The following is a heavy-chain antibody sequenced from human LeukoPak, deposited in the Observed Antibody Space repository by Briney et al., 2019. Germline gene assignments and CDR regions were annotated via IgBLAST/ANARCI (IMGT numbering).Heavy chain of an antibody. D-gene: IGHD2-2*02. Sequence: PGGSLRLSCAASGFTFSSYSMNWVRQAPGKGLEWVSYISSSSSTIYYANSVKGRFTISRDNAKNSLFLQMNSLRAEDTAVYYCALVGYQMLYHFDFWGRGTLVTVSS. CDR2: ISSSSSTI. V-gene: IGHV3-48*04. CDR1: GFTFSSYS. CDR3: ALVGYQMLYHFDF. J-gene: IGHJ4*02.